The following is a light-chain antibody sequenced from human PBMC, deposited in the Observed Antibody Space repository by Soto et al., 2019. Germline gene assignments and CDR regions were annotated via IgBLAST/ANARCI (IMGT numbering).Light chain of an antibody. V-gene: IGLV2-14*01. CDR3: SSFTSTSTYV. CDR1: SSDVGGYNY. CDR2: EVN. J-gene: IGLJ1*01. Sequence: QSVLTQPASVSGSHGQSITISCTGTSSDVGGYNYVSWYQQHPGKAPKLMIYEVNNRPSGISNRFSGSKSGNTASLTISGLQAEYEADYYCSSFTSTSTYVFGTGTKLTVL.